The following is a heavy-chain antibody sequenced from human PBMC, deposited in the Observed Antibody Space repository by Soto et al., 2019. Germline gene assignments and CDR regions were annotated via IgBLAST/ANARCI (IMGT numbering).Heavy chain of an antibody. CDR3: SRDTYNGATSMVIPYYFDS. Sequence: PGGSLRLSCAASGCTFSSYAMHWVRQAPGKGLEWVAVITYDGSNRYYAESVKGRFTISRDTSKNTLYLQMNSLRAEDTAVYYCSRDTYNGATSMVIPYYFDSWGQGTLVTVSS. CDR1: GCTFSSYA. CDR2: ITYDGSNR. V-gene: IGHV3-30-3*01. D-gene: IGHD5-18*01. J-gene: IGHJ4*02.